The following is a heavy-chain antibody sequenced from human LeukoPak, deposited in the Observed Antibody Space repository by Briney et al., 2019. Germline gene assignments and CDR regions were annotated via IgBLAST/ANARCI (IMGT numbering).Heavy chain of an antibody. D-gene: IGHD3-22*01. CDR2: INPNSGGT. CDR3: ARAYFTMIDHWFDP. CDR1: GFTFTNYN. V-gene: IGHV1-2*02. J-gene: IGHJ5*02. Sequence: ASGKVSCKASGFTFTNYNMHWVRQAPGQGLEWMGWINPNSGGTNYAQKFQGRGTMTRDTSISTAYMELSRLRSDDTAVYYCARAYFTMIDHWFDPWGQGTLVTVSS.